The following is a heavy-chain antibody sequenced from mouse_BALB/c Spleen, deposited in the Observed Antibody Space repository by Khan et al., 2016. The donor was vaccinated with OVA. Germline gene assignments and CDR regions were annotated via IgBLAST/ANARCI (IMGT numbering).Heavy chain of an antibody. Sequence: EVQLQESGGGLVKPGGSLKLSCAASGFTFNNYAMSWVRQTPEKRLEWVATVSSGGSYTYYPDNVKGRFTISRDNAKNTLYLQMSSLRSEDTAMYYSTRQGGIYDGPFDYWGQGTTLTVSS. J-gene: IGHJ2*01. D-gene: IGHD2-3*01. CDR2: VSSGGSYT. CDR3: TRQGGIYDGPFDY. V-gene: IGHV5-9-3*01. CDR1: GFTFNNYA.